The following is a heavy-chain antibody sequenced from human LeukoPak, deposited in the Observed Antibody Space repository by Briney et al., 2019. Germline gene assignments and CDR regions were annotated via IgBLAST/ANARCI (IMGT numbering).Heavy chain of an antibody. CDR1: GYSFSNYG. Sequence: GASVTVSCKASGYSFSNYGISWVRQAPGQGLEWMGWISGYNGNTNYAQKFQGRVTMTTDTSTSTAYMGLGSLRSDGTAVYYCARDCGYQCLFDYWGQGTLVTVSS. J-gene: IGHJ4*02. D-gene: IGHD5-12*01. CDR2: ISGYNGNT. V-gene: IGHV1-18*01. CDR3: ARDCGYQCLFDY.